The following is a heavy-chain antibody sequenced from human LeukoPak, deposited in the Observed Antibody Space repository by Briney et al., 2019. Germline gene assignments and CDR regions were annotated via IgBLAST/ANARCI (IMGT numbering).Heavy chain of an antibody. CDR1: GYTFTGYY. CDR2: INPNSGGT. CDR3: ARELSGIYVA. J-gene: IGHJ4*02. V-gene: IGHV1-2*06. D-gene: IGHD1-26*01. Sequence: ASVKVSCKASGYTFTGYYIHWVRQAPGQGLEWMGRINPNSGGTNYAQKFQGRVTMTRDTSISTAYMELSRLKSDDTAVYYCARELSGIYVAWGQGTLVTVSS.